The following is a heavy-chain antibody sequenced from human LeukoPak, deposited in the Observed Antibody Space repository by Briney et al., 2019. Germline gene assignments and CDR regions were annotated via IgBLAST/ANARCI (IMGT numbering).Heavy chain of an antibody. CDR1: GFTVSSYY. CDR2: IHSGGTT. D-gene: IGHD3-3*01. V-gene: IGHV3-53*01. CDR3: ARGGPGDRSGYYSSFDY. J-gene: IGHJ4*02. Sequence: PGGSLRLSCAASGFTVSSYYMSWVRQAPGKELEWVSVIHSGGTTYYADSVKGRFTIYRDNSKNTLYIQMNSLRADDTAMYCCARGGPGDRSGYYSSFDYWGQGTLVTVSS.